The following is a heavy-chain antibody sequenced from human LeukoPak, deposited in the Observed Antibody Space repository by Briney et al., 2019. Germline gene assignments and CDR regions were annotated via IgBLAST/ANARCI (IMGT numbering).Heavy chain of an antibody. J-gene: IGHJ4*02. V-gene: IGHV3-30*03. CDR3: ARDRAWNYFDY. Sequence: GGSLRLSCAPSGFTSSRHGMHWVRQAPGKGLEWVAIISNDGSRKYYAHSVEGRFTISRDNSKNTLYLQMDSLRAEDTAVYYCARDRAWNYFDYWGQGTLVTVSS. CDR1: GFTSSRHG. D-gene: IGHD3-3*01. CDR2: ISNDGSRK.